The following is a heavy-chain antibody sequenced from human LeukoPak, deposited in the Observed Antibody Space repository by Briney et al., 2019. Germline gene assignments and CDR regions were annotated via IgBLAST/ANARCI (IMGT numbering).Heavy chain of an antibody. CDR2: INHSGST. V-gene: IGHV4-34*01. CDR3: ARSSGWYPHDY. D-gene: IGHD6-19*01. CDR1: GGSFSGYY. Sequence: SETLSLTCAVYGGSFSGYYWSWIRQPPRKGLEWIGEINHSGSTNYNPSLKSRVTISVDPSKHQFSLKLSSVTAADTAVYYCARSSGWYPHDYWGQGTLVTVSS. J-gene: IGHJ4*02.